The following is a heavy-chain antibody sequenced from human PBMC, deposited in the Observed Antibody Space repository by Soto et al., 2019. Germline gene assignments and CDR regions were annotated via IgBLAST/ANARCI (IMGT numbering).Heavy chain of an antibody. CDR1: DFTFSTHV. Sequence: QVQLVESGGGVVQPGRSLRLSCAASDFTFSTHVMHWVRQAPGKGLEWVALIWNDGGTKHYADSVKGRFTISRDSSKNTLYLQMNSLRAEDTDVYYCAREDVRQEIEAFDMWCHGTMVTVSS. CDR3: AREDVRQEIEAFDM. CDR2: IWNDGGTK. V-gene: IGHV3-33*01. D-gene: IGHD4-17*01. J-gene: IGHJ3*02.